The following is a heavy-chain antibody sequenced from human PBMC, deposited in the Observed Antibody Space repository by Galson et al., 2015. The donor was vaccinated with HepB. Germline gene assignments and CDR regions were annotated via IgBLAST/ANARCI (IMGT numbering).Heavy chain of an antibody. J-gene: IGHJ4*02. CDR2: ISSSSSYT. V-gene: IGHV3-11*06. CDR3: ARVSFGFDWLLSPVDY. D-gene: IGHD3-9*01. Sequence: SLRLSCAASGFTFSDYYMSWIRQAPGKGLEWASYISSSSSYTNYADSVKGRFTISRDNAKNSLYLQMNSLRAEDTAVYYCARVSFGFDWLLSPVDYWGQGTLVTVSS. CDR1: GFTFSDYY.